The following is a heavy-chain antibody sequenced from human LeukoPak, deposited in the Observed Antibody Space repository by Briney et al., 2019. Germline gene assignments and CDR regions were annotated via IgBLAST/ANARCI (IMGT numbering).Heavy chain of an antibody. J-gene: IGHJ3*01. D-gene: IGHD3/OR15-3a*01. CDR3: ARRGLVAGIYDLVYGFDL. CDR2: VNPDTGNT. CDR1: GYTFNSYG. Sequence: VASVKVSCKSSGYTFNSYGITWVRQAPGQGPEWMGWVNPDTGNTGFAQKFQGRVTITQNSSVTTVYMELSSLTSEDTAVYYCARRGLVAGIYDLVYGFDLWGQGTMVTVSS. V-gene: IGHV1-8*01.